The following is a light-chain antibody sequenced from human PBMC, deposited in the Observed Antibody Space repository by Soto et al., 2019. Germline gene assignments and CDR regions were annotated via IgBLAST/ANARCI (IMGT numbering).Light chain of an antibody. CDR1: SSNIGDNY. J-gene: IGLJ3*02. V-gene: IGLV1-51*01. Sequence: QSVLTQPPSVSAAPGQKVTITCSGSSSNIGDNYVSWYQHLPGTAPKLLIYDNNKRPSGIPDRFSASKSGTSATLGITGLQTGDEANYYCGTWDSSLSVVVFGGGTKVTVL. CDR2: DNN. CDR3: GTWDSSLSVVV.